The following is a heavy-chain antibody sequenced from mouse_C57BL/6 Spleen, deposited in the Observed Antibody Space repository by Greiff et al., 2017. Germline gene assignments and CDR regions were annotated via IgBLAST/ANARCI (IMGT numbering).Heavy chain of an antibody. CDR2: INPNNGGT. J-gene: IGHJ4*01. D-gene: IGHD3-3*01. CDR1: GYTFTDYN. V-gene: IGHV1-22*01. Sequence: VQLQQSGPELVKPGASVKMSCKASGYTFTDYNMHWVKQSHGKSLEWIGYINPNNGGTSYNQKFKGKATLTVNKSSSTAYMELRSLTSEDSAVYYCAREGDVNYYAMDYWGQGTSVTVSS. CDR3: AREGDVNYYAMDY.